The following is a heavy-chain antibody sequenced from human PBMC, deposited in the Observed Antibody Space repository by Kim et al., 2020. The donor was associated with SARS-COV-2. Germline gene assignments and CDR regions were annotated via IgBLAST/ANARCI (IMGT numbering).Heavy chain of an antibody. CDR2: IRSKANSYAT. CDR1: GFTFSGSA. D-gene: IGHD1-1*01. V-gene: IGHV3-73*01. J-gene: IGHJ6*03. Sequence: GGSLRLSCAASGFTFSGSAMHWVRQASGKGLEWVGRIRSKANSYATAYAASVKGRFTISRDDSKNTAYLQMNSLKTEDTAVYYCTRVQLERLAKSKNYYYYYMDVWGKGTTVTVSS. CDR3: TRVQLERLAKSKNYYYYYMDV.